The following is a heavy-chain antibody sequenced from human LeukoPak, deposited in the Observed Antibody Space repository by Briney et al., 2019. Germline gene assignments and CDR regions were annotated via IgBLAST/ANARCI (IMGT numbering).Heavy chain of an antibody. J-gene: IGHJ4*02. V-gene: IGHV3-48*03. Sequence: GGSLRLSCAASGFTFSSYEMNWVRQAPGKGLEWVSYISSSGTTIFYADSVKGRFSISRDDAKNSLYLQMHSLRAEDTALYYCARDLVADYWGLGTLVTVSS. D-gene: IGHD2-8*02. CDR3: ARDLVADY. CDR2: ISSSGTTI. CDR1: GFTFSSYE.